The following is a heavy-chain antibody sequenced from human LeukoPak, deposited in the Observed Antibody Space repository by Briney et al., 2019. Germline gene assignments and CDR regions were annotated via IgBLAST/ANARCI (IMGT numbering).Heavy chain of an antibody. CDR2: ISGSGGST. D-gene: IGHD3-22*01. Sequence: GWSLRLSCPASGFIFSSYAMSWVGQAAGKELEWVAVISGSGGSTYYADSVKGRFTISRDNSKNTLSLQMHSLRAEDTAVYYCAKDRGHYYTYDYWGQGTLVTVSS. CDR3: AKDRGHYYTYDY. V-gene: IGHV3-23*01. CDR1: GFIFSSYA. J-gene: IGHJ4*02.